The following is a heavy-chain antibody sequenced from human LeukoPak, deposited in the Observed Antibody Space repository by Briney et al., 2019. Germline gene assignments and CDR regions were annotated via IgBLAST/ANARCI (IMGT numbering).Heavy chain of an antibody. V-gene: IGHV3-23*01. CDR2: ISGSGGST. Sequence: GGSLRLSCAASGFTFSSYAMSWVRQAPGKGLEWVSAISGSGGSTYYADSVKGRFTISRDNSKNTLYLQMNSLRAEDTAVYYCARLSTSIPGQDTWGQGTLVTVSS. CDR3: ARLSTSIPGQDT. D-gene: IGHD1-1*01. J-gene: IGHJ5*02. CDR1: GFTFSSYA.